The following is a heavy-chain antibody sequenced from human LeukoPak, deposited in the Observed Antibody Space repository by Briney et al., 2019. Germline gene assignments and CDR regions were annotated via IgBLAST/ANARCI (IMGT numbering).Heavy chain of an antibody. D-gene: IGHD5-18*01. J-gene: IGHJ4*02. CDR3: ARDRVDTAMVDFDY. Sequence: GGSLRLSCAASGFTFSDYYMSWIRQAPGKGLEWVSYISSSGSTICYADSVKGRFTISRDNAKNSLYLQMNSLRAEDTAVYYCARDRVDTAMVDFDYWGQGTLVTVSS. V-gene: IGHV3-11*04. CDR2: ISSSGSTI. CDR1: GFTFSDYY.